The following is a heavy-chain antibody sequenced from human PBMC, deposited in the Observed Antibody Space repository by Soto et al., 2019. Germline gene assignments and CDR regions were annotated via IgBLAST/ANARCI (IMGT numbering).Heavy chain of an antibody. Sequence: EVQLLESGGGLVQPGGSLRLSCAASGFSFNFYVMTWVRQAPGKGLEWVSGMSGSGGHKYYADSVKGRFTVSRDNSNSTLFLQMNSLRAEDTAVSYCARAVTQYFDSWGQGTLVTVSS. J-gene: IGHJ4*02. CDR1: GFSFNFYV. V-gene: IGHV3-23*01. CDR3: ARAVTQYFDS. CDR2: MSGSGGHK.